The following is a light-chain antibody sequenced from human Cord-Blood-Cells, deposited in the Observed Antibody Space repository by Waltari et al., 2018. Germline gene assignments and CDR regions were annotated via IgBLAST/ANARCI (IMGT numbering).Light chain of an antibody. V-gene: IGLV2-14*01. CDR1: SSDVGGYNY. Sequence: QSALTQPASVSGSPGQSIPISCTGTSSDVGGYNYVSWYQQHPGKAPKLMIYDVSNRPSGVSNRFSGSKSGDTASLIISGLQAEDEADYYCSSYTSSSTVVFGGGTKLTVL. CDR2: DVS. CDR3: SSYTSSSTVV. J-gene: IGLJ2*01.